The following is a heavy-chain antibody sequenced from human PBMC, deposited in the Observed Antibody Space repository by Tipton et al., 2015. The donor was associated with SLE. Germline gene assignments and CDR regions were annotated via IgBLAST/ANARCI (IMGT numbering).Heavy chain of an antibody. CDR3: ARTNLQESPVDWFFDL. CDR2: MSYSGGA. CDR1: GASISSHY. D-gene: IGHD5-24*01. Sequence: TLSLTCTVSGASISSHYWSWFRQPPGKGLEWIGYMSYSGGAHYNPSLRSRVTLSLDTSKNQVSLKLTSVTAADTAVYYCARTNLQESPVDWFFDLWGRGTLVTVSS. J-gene: IGHJ2*01. V-gene: IGHV4-59*11.